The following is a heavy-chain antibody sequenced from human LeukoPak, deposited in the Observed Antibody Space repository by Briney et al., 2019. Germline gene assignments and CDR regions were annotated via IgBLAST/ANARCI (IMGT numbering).Heavy chain of an antibody. D-gene: IGHD3-10*01. CDR1: GFTFSSYG. CDR3: AKAYGGFGELNDAFDI. Sequence: GSLRLSCAASGFTFSSYGMHWVRQAPGKGLEWVAVISYDGSNKYYADSVKGRFTISRDNSKNTLYLQMNSLRAEDTAVYYCAKAYGGFGELNDAFDIWGQGTMVTVSS. CDR2: ISYDGSNK. J-gene: IGHJ3*02. V-gene: IGHV3-30*18.